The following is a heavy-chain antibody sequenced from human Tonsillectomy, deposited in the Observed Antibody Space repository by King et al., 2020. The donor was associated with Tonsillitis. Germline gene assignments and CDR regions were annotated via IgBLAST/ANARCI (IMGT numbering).Heavy chain of an antibody. CDR2: IMPIFGTA. D-gene: IGHD6-13*01. CDR3: ARGGSFHDAFDI. Sequence: QLVQSGAEVKKPGSSVKVSCKASGDTFSTYTFSWVRQAPGQGLEWMGGIMPIFGTANYAQKFQGRVTITADESTTTAYMDLSSLRSEDTAVYYCARGGSFHDAFDIWGQGTIVTVSS. CDR1: GDTFSTYT. J-gene: IGHJ3*02. V-gene: IGHV1-69*01.